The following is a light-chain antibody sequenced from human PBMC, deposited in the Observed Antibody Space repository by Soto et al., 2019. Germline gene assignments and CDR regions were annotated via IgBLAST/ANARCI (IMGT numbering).Light chain of an antibody. J-gene: IGKJ1*01. CDR3: QQFAASPRT. CDR1: QSIATSQ. CDR2: GAS. Sequence: DIVLTQSPGTLSLSPGQRATLSCRASQSIATSQLAWYQQKPGQAPRLLIGASTRATGIPDRFSDSGSGTDFTLTISRLEPEDFAVYYCQQFAASPRTFGQGTKVDIK. V-gene: IGKV3-20*01.